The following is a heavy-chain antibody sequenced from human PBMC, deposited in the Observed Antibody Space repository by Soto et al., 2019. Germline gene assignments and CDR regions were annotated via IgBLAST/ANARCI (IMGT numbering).Heavy chain of an antibody. J-gene: IGHJ6*02. CDR1: GGTFSSYA. D-gene: IGHD5-18*01. CDR3: ARDKGDTAMVTDYYGMDV. Sequence: SVKVSCTASGGTFSSYAISWVRQAPGQGLEWMGGIIPIFGTANYAQKFQGRVTITADEATSTAYMELSSLRSEDTAVYYCARDKGDTAMVTDYYGMDVWGQGTTVTVSS. CDR2: IIPIFGTA. V-gene: IGHV1-69*01.